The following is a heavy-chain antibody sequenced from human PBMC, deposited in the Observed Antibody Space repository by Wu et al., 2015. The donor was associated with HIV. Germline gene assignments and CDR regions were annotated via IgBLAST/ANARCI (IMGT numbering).Heavy chain of an antibody. CDR2: IIPIFGSA. Sequence: QVQLVQSGAEVKKPGSSVKVSCKASGATFGTYGFNWVRQAPGQGLEWMGRIIPIFGSATYAQKFQGQVTISADEFHEHSLHGGEQPEILRTPAVYYCAKAVGSTGYAIDNWGQGKRWSPSPQ. CDR1: GATFGTYG. CDR3: AKAVGSTGYAIDN. J-gene: IGHJ4*02. D-gene: IGHD3-22*01. V-gene: IGHV1-69*13.